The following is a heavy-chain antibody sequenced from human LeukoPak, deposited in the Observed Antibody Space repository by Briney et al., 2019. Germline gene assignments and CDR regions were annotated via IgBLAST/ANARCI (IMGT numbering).Heavy chain of an antibody. D-gene: IGHD3-16*01. CDR2: INHSGST. CDR1: GGSFRGYY. J-gene: IGHJ4*02. CDR3: ARGFTAYFDY. V-gene: IGHV4-34*01. Sequence: SETLSLTCAVYGGSFRGYYWSWIRQPPGKGLEWIGEINHSGSTNYNPSLKSRVTISVDTSKNQFSLKLSSVTAADTAVYYCARGFTAYFDYWGQGTLVTVSS.